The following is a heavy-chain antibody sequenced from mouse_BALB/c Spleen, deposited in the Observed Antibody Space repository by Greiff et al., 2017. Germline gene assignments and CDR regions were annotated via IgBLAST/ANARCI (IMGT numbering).Heavy chain of an antibody. CDR2: IRLKSNNYAK. D-gene: IGHD2-4*01. Sequence: EVKLEESGGGLVQPGGSMKLSCVASGFTFSNYWMNWVRQSPEKGLEWVAEIRLKSNNYAKHYAESVKGRFTISSDDSKSSVYQKMNNLRAEDTGIYYCTRGVITTGEDWGQGTPVTVSA. V-gene: IGHV6-6*02. CDR3: TRGVITTGED. CDR1: GFTFSNYW. J-gene: IGHJ4*01.